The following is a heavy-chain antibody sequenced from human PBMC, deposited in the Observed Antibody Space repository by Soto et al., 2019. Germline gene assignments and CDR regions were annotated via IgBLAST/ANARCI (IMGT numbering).Heavy chain of an antibody. D-gene: IGHD2-21*01. CDR3: ARGVRGAYGLDI. V-gene: IGHV3-74*01. CDR2: INSDGSRT. Sequence: EVQLVESGGGLVQPGGSLRLSCAASGFTFSSYWMHWGRQAPGKGLVWVSRINSDGSRTNYADSVKGRFTISRDNAKNTLYLRMNSLRAEETAVYYCARGVRGAYGLDIWGQGTMVTVSS. J-gene: IGHJ3*02. CDR1: GFTFSSYW.